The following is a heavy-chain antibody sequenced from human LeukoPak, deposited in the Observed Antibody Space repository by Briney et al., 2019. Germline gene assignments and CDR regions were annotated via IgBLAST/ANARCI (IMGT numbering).Heavy chain of an antibody. V-gene: IGHV3-23*01. J-gene: IGHJ6*04. Sequence: GGSLRLSCAASGFTFSSSGMSWVRQAPGRGLEWVSGITGSGGNTYYADSVKGRFTISRDNAKNSLYLQMNSLRAEDTAVYYCAELGITMIGGVWGKGTTVTISS. D-gene: IGHD3-10*02. CDR1: GFTFSSSG. CDR2: ITGSGGNT. CDR3: AELGITMIGGV.